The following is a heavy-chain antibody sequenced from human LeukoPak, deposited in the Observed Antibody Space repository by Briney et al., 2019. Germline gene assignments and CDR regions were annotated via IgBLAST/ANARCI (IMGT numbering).Heavy chain of an antibody. CDR2: IYTSGST. CDR3: ARDQYFGAVTTFYYYYMDV. V-gene: IGHV4-61*02. CDR1: GGSISSGSYY. J-gene: IGHJ6*03. Sequence: SETLSLTCTVSGGSISSGSYYWSWIRQPAGKGLEWIGRIYTSGSTNYNPSLKSRVTIPVDTSKNQFSLKLSSVTAADTAVYYCARDQYFGAVTTFYYYYMDVWGKGTTVTVSS. D-gene: IGHD4-17*01.